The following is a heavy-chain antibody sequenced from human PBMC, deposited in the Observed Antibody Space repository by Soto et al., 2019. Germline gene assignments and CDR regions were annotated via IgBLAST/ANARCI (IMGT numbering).Heavy chain of an antibody. V-gene: IGHV4-30-2*01. CDR1: GGSISSGGYS. J-gene: IGHJ4*02. D-gene: IGHD4-17*01. CDR2: IYHSGST. Sequence: SETLSLTCAVSGGSISSGGYSGSWIRQPPGKGLEWIGYIYHSGSTYYNPSLKSRVTISVDRSKNQFSLKLSSVTAADTAVYYCARSQTTVTSCDYWGQGTLVTVSS. CDR3: ARSQTTVTSCDY.